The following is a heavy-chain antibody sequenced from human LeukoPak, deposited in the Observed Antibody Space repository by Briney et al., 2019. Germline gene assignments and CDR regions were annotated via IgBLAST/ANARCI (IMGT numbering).Heavy chain of an antibody. CDR2: TYYSGST. J-gene: IGHJ6*02. CDR3: ARLSRWFGNFYYGMDV. CDR1: GGSISSYY. D-gene: IGHD3-10*01. V-gene: IGHV4-59*08. Sequence: SETLSLTCTVSGGSISSYYWSWIRQPPGKGLELIGHTYYSGSTNYNPSLKSRVTISVDTSKNQFSLKLSSVTAADTAVYYCARLSRWFGNFYYGMDVWGQGTAVTVSS.